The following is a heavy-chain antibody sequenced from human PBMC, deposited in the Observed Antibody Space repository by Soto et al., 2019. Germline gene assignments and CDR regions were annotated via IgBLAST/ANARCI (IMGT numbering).Heavy chain of an antibody. D-gene: IGHD3-16*01. Sequence: GASVKVSCKASGYTFTSYGISWVRQAPGQGLEWMGWISAYNGNTNYAQKLQGRVTMTTDTSTSTAYMELRSLRSDDTAVYYCGVFRSDFLGEFEEKNDAFDFGGKGTMVTVS. CDR3: GVFRSDFLGEFEEKNDAFDF. J-gene: IGHJ3*01. V-gene: IGHV1-18*01. CDR1: GYTFTSYG. CDR2: ISAYNGNT.